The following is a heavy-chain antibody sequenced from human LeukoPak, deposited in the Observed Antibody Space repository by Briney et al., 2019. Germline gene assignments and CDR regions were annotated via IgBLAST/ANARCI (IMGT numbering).Heavy chain of an antibody. J-gene: IGHJ5*02. V-gene: IGHV4-59*08. CDR3: SRPPPGLRYFDP. D-gene: IGHD3-9*01. CDR2: FAYIVDT. Sequence: SPSETLSLTCTVSGGSISGYYWSWVRQPPGKALEWFSYFAYIVDTNSNPSLHSRLTISVATSKNQFSLRLNSVTAADTAFYFFSRPPPGLRYFDPWGQGTLVTVSS. CDR1: GGSISGYY.